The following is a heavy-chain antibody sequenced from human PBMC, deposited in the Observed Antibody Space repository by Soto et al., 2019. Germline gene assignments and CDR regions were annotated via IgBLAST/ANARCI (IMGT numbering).Heavy chain of an antibody. CDR1: GFTFSSYS. Sequence: GGSLRLSCAASGFTFSSYSMNWVRQAPGKGLEWVSSISSSSSYIYYADPVKGRFTISRDNAKNSLYLQMNSLRAEDTAVYYCARDLGYDDSSGRRSAFDIWGQGTMVTVSS. V-gene: IGHV3-21*01. CDR3: ARDLGYDDSSGRRSAFDI. J-gene: IGHJ3*02. D-gene: IGHD3-22*01. CDR2: ISSSSSYI.